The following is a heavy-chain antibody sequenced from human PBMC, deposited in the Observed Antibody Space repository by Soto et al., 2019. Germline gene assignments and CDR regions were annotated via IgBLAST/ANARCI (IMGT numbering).Heavy chain of an antibody. V-gene: IGHV4-34*01. J-gene: IGHJ5*02. CDR3: ARVGLYDYSGGSNWFDP. Sequence: PSETLSLTCAVYGGSFSGYYWTWIRQPPGTGLEWIGEINLSGSTNYTPSLKSRFTIALDNSKIHFSLKLIFVTAADTAFYYGARVGLYDYSGGSNWFDPWAQGTLVTV. CDR2: INLSGST. CDR1: GGSFSGYY. D-gene: IGHD2-15*01.